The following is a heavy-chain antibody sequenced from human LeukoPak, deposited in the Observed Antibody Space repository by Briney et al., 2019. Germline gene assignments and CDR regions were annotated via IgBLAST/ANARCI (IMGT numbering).Heavy chain of an antibody. D-gene: IGHD3-3*01. Sequence: LRLSCAASGFTFSTYGMHWVRQAPGKGLEWLTDIWYDGSNKYYTDSVKGRFTISRDNSKNTLYLQMNSLRAEDTAVYYCAKDPYFWSGYVDYWGQGTLVTVSS. J-gene: IGHJ4*02. CDR2: IWYDGSNK. V-gene: IGHV3-33*06. CDR1: GFTFSTYG. CDR3: AKDPYFWSGYVDY.